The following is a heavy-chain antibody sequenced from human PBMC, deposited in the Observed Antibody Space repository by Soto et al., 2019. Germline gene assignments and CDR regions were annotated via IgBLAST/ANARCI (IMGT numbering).Heavy chain of an antibody. CDR1: GGSINNYY. CDR2: VSYSGRT. Sequence: PSETLSLTCTVSGGSINNYYWNWIRQPPGKGLEWIGYVSYSGRTNYNPSLKSRVNMLVDKSKNQFSLNLTSVTAADTAVYYCARLQYTVATAIDGWGQGTIVTVSS. V-gene: IGHV4-59*03. J-gene: IGHJ3*01. CDR3: ARLQYTVATAIDG. D-gene: IGHD4-17*01.